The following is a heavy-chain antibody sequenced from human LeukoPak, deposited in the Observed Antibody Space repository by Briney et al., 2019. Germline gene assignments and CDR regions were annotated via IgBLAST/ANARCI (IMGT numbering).Heavy chain of an antibody. CDR2: INPSGGST. J-gene: IGHJ6*02. CDR1: GYTFSSYY. V-gene: IGHV1-46*01. Sequence: ASVKVSCKASGYTFSSYYMHWVRQASGQGLEWMGIINPSGGSTRYAQKFQGRVTMTRDTSTSTVYMELSSLRSEDTAVYYCARDLAWKSDGMDVWGQGTTVTVSS. D-gene: IGHD1-1*01. CDR3: ARDLAWKSDGMDV.